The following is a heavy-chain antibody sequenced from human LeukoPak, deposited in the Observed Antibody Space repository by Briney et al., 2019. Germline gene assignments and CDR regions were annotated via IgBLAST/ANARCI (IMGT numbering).Heavy chain of an antibody. CDR1: GFTFSRYW. Sequence: GGSLRLSCAASGFTFSRYWMSWVRQAPGKGLEWVANIKQDGSEKYYVDSVKGRFTISRDNAKNSLYLQMNSLRADDTAVYYCARGSTYSSGWYTGFDYWGQGTLVTVSS. CDR2: IKQDGSEK. D-gene: IGHD6-19*01. J-gene: IGHJ4*02. CDR3: ARGSTYSSGWYTGFDY. V-gene: IGHV3-7*01.